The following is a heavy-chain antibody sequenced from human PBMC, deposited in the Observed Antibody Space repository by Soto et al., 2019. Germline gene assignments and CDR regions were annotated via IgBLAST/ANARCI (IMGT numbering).Heavy chain of an antibody. J-gene: IGHJ3*01. CDR2: IYHSGST. CDR3: ARGGDGFDL. V-gene: IGHV4-31*03. Sequence: QVRLQESGPGLVRPSQTLSLTCSVSGDSLTIGGHYWTWIRQHPGKGLEWIGYIYHSGSTYYSPSLKSRVTISVDTSENQFSLKLTSMTAVDTAVYYCARGGDGFDLWGQGKMVTVSS. CDR1: GDSLTIGGHY.